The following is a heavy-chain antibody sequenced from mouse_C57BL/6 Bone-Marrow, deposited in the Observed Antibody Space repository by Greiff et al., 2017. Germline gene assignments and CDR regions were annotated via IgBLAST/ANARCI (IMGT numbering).Heavy chain of an antibody. D-gene: IGHD4-1*01. CDR1: GFSLTSYG. CDR2: IWSGGST. Sequence: VQLQQSGPGLVQPSQSLSITCTVSGFSLTSYGVHWVRQSPGKGLEWLGVIWSGGSTDYNAAFISRLSISTDNSKSRVFVKMNSLQTDDTAIYYCAGANWDFAYWGQGTTLTVSA. J-gene: IGHJ2*01. V-gene: IGHV2-2*01. CDR3: AGANWDFAY.